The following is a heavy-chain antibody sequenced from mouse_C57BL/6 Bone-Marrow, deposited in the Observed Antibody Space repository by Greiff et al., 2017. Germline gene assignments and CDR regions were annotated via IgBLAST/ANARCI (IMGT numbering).Heavy chain of an antibody. Sequence: EVQRVESGGGLVKPGGSLKLSCAASGFTFSDYGMHWVRQAPEKGLEWVAYISSGSSTIYYADTVKGRFTISRDNAKNTLFLQMTSLRSEDTAMYYCARLYYYGSSFYYFDYWGQGTTLTVSS. CDR1: GFTFSDYG. CDR3: ARLYYYGSSFYYFDY. D-gene: IGHD1-1*01. CDR2: ISSGSSTI. V-gene: IGHV5-17*01. J-gene: IGHJ2*01.